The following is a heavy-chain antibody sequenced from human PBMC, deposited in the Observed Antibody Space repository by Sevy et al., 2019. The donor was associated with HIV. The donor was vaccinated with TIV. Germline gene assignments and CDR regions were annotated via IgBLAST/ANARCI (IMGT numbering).Heavy chain of an antibody. CDR1: GFTFTKYG. Sequence: GGSLRLSCVASGFTFTKYGMQWVRQAPGKGLEWVAGISYDGSKTYYGDSVKGRFTISRDNSKNTLFLEMKSLRVEDTAVYYCAKVGGSKWQLFAFYGMDVWGQGTTVTISS. CDR2: ISYDGSKT. J-gene: IGHJ6*02. V-gene: IGHV3-30*18. D-gene: IGHD5-12*01. CDR3: AKVGGSKWQLFAFYGMDV.